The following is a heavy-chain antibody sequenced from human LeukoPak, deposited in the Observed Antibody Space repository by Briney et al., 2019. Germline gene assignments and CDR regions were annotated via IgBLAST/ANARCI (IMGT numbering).Heavy chain of an antibody. CDR3: AKDRGFYCSSTSCYVYFDY. J-gene: IGHJ4*02. CDR2: ISGSDGGT. Sequence: GGSLRLSCAASGFTFSSYAMGWVRQAPGEGLEWVSAISGSDGGTYYADSVKGRFTISRDNSKNTLYLQMNSLRAEDTAVYYCAKDRGFYCSSTSCYVYFDYWGQGALVTVSS. V-gene: IGHV3-23*01. D-gene: IGHD2-2*01. CDR1: GFTFSSYA.